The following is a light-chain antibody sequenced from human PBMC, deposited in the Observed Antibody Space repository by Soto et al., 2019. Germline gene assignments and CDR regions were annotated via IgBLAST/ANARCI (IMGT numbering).Light chain of an antibody. CDR3: GTWDSSLSAEYV. V-gene: IGLV1-51*01. Sequence: QSALTQPPSVSAAPGQKVTISCSGSSSNIGNNYVSWYQQLPGTAPKLLIYDNNKRPSGIPDRFSGSKSGTSATLGITGLQTGDDADYYCGTWDSSLSAEYVFGTGTKVTVL. CDR1: SSNIGNNY. CDR2: DNN. J-gene: IGLJ1*01.